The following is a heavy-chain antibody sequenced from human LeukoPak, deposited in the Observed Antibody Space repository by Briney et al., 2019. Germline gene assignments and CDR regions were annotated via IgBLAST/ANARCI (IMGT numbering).Heavy chain of an antibody. D-gene: IGHD6-13*01. Sequence: GGSLRLSCAASGFTFSSYDMHWVRQATGKGLEWVSAIGTAGDTYYPGSVKGRITISRENAKNSLYLQMNSLRAGDTAVYYCARGQQLVPGDIWGQGTMVTVSS. J-gene: IGHJ3*02. V-gene: IGHV3-13*01. CDR1: GFTFSSYD. CDR2: IGTAGDT. CDR3: ARGQQLVPGDI.